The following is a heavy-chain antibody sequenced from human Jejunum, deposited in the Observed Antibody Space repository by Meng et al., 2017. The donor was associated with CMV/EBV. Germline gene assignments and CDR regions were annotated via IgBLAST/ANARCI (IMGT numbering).Heavy chain of an antibody. Sequence: CVASGFTFRTYHMAWVRQAPGKGLEWVSYISSSSNYIHYSDSVKGRFTISTDNAKNSLFLQMNSLRAEDTGVYYCARGLDSSSDYWGQGIMVTVSS. J-gene: IGHJ4*02. CDR3: ARGLDSSSDY. D-gene: IGHD6-6*01. CDR1: GFTFRTYH. V-gene: IGHV3-21*01. CDR2: ISSSSNYI.